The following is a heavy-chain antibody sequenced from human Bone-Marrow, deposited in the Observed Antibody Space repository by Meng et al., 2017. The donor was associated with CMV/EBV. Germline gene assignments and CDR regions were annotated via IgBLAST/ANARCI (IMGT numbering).Heavy chain of an antibody. CDR2: IYSGGSST. D-gene: IGHD3-22*01. Sequence: GESLKISCAASGFTFSSYAMHWVRQAPGKGLEWVSVIYSGGSSTYYADSVKGRFTISRDNSKNTLYLQMNSLRAEDTAVYYCAKDSPLEYYDSSDPGAFDIWGQGTMVTVSS. CDR3: AKDSPLEYYDSSDPGAFDI. V-gene: IGHV3-23*03. J-gene: IGHJ3*02. CDR1: GFTFSSYA.